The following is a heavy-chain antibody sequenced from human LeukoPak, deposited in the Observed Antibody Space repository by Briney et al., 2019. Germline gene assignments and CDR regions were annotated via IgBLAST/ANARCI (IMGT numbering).Heavy chain of an antibody. J-gene: IGHJ4*02. CDR1: GFSFSSYN. V-gene: IGHV3-48*04. CDR2: ISSSSTII. Sequence: GSLRLSCAASGFSFSSYNMNWVRQAPGKGLEWVSYISSSSTIIYYADSVKGRFTISRDNAKNSLYLQMNSLRAEDTAVYYCATRGSSGWYYYFDYWGQGTLVTVSS. D-gene: IGHD6-19*01. CDR3: ATRGSSGWYYYFDY.